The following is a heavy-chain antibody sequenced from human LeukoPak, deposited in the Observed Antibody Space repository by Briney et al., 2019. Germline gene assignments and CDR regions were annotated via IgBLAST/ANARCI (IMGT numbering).Heavy chain of an antibody. CDR1: GYTFTGYY. CDR3: ARDQTGLYYYGSGSYIPDGFLI. CDR2: INPNSGGT. Sequence: ASVKVSCKASGYTFTGYYMHWVRQAPGQGLEWMGWINPNSGGTNYAQEFQGRVTMTRDTSISTAYMELSRLRSDDTAVYYCARDQTGLYYYGSGSYIPDGFLIWGQGTLVTVSS. J-gene: IGHJ4*02. D-gene: IGHD3-10*01. V-gene: IGHV1-2*02.